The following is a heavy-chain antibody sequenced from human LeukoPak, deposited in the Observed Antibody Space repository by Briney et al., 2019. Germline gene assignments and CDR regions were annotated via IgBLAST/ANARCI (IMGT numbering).Heavy chain of an antibody. V-gene: IGHV6-1*01. Sequence: SQTLSLTCAISGDSVSSNSAAWNWIRQSPSRGLEWLGRTYYRSKRYNDYAVSVKSRITINPDTSKNQFSLQLNSVTPEDTAVYYCARVVLYCSSTSCYPIFDYWGQGTLVTVSS. D-gene: IGHD2-2*01. CDR3: ARVVLYCSSTSCYPIFDY. CDR1: GDSVSSNSAA. CDR2: TYYRSKRYN. J-gene: IGHJ4*02.